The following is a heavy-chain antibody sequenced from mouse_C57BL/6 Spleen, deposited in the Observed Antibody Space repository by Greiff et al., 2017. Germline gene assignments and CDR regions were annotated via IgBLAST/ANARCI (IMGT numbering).Heavy chain of an antibody. CDR3: ARKGAYYSYYYAMDY. Sequence: VKLVESGPGLVQPSQSLSITCTVSGFSLTSYGVHWVRQSPGKGLAWLGVIWSGGSTDYNAAFISRLSISKDNSKSQVFFKMNSLQADDTAIYYCARKGAYYSYYYAMDYWGQGTSVTVSS. CDR2: IWSGGST. CDR1: GFSLTSYG. D-gene: IGHD2-12*01. J-gene: IGHJ4*01. V-gene: IGHV2-2*01.